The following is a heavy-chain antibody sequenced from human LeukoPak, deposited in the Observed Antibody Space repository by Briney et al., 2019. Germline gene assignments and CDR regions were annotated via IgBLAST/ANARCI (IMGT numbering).Heavy chain of an antibody. J-gene: IGHJ5*02. CDR3: AAAPYYYDSSGYYYGSFDP. CDR2: IVVGSGNT. CDR1: GFTFTSSA. Sequence: GASVKVSCKASGFTFTSSAMQWVRQARGQRLEWIGWIVVGSGNTNYAQKFQERVTITRDMSTSTAYMELSSLRSEDTAVYYCAAAPYYYDSSGYYYGSFDPWGQGTLVTVSS. D-gene: IGHD3-22*01. V-gene: IGHV1-58*02.